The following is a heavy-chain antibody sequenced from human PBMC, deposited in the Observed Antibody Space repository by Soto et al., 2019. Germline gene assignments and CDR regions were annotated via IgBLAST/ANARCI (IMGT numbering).Heavy chain of an antibody. Sequence: GESLKISSKGSGYSFTSYWIGWVRQMPGKGLEWMGIIYPGDSDTRYSPSFQGQVTISADKSISTAYLQWSSLKASDTAMYYCASPVMVRGVKGVNAFDIWGQGTMVTVSS. V-gene: IGHV5-51*01. D-gene: IGHD3-10*01. CDR3: ASPVMVRGVKGVNAFDI. CDR2: IYPGDSDT. CDR1: GYSFTSYW. J-gene: IGHJ3*02.